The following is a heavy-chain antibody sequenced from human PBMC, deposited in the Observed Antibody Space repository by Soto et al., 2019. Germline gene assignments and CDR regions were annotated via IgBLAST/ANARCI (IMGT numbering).Heavy chain of an antibody. J-gene: IGHJ4*02. CDR1: GFTFSDHY. CDR3: VRFNNGYDY. Sequence: PGGSLRLSCAAYGFTFSDHYMDWVRQAPGKGLEWVARSRNKAKSFTTDYAASVKGRFTISREDSENSLYLLMNSLKTEDTALYHCVRFNNGYDYWGQGALVTVSS. D-gene: IGHD5-18*01. CDR2: SRNKAKSFTT. V-gene: IGHV3-72*01.